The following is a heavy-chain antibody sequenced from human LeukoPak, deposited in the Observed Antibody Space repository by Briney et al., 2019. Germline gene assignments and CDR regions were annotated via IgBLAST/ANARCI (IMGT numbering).Heavy chain of an antibody. CDR1: GFTFRSHC. Sequence: PVGSLTLSCAASGFTFRSHCMSWVRQAPGKGPERVAHIKPDGSGKYYVDSMEGRFSISRDNAKNSLFLQMSSLRAEDTAVYYCARPSCSGGTCFDYWGHGVLVTVSS. D-gene: IGHD2-15*01. CDR3: ARPSCSGGTCFDY. V-gene: IGHV3-7*03. CDR2: IKPDGSGK. J-gene: IGHJ4*01.